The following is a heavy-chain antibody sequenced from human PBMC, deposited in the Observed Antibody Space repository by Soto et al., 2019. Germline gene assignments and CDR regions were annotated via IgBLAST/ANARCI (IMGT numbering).Heavy chain of an antibody. CDR3: AREDGYCSGGSCHSGGWLEP. D-gene: IGHD2-15*01. CDR2: ISPYNGNT. Sequence: ASVKVSCKTSGYTFTTYGVSWVRQAPGQGLEWMGWISPYNGNTNYAKRLQGRVTLTTDTSTKTAYLELMSLRFDDTALYYCAREDGYCSGGSCHSGGWLEPWGQGTLVTVSS. CDR1: GYTFTTYG. J-gene: IGHJ5*02. V-gene: IGHV1-18*01.